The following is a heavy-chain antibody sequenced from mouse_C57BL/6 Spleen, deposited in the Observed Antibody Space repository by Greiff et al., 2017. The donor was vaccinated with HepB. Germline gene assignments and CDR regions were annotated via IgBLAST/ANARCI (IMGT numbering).Heavy chain of an antibody. CDR1: GFSFNTYA. CDR3: VRISLYGYDWYFDV. CDR2: IRSKSNNYAT. Sequence: EVKLMESGGGLVQPKGSLKLSCAASGFSFNTYAMNWVRQAPGKGLEWVARIRSKSNNYATYYADSVKDRFTISRDDSESMLYLQMNNLKTEDTAMYYCVRISLYGYDWYFDVWGTGTTVTVSS. V-gene: IGHV10-1*01. D-gene: IGHD2-2*01. J-gene: IGHJ1*03.